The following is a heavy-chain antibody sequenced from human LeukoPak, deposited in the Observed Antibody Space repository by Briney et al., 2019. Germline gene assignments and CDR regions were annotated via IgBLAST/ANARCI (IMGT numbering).Heavy chain of an antibody. CDR2: ISGGGETT. J-gene: IGHJ4*02. D-gene: IGHD4-17*01. CDR3: ARDYADYVGYFFFDY. Sequence: PGGSLRLSCAASGFTFNNYAMNWVRQAPGKGLEWVSSISGGGETTYYADSAKGWFTISRDNSQNTLYLQMNSLRAEDTAVYCCARDYADYVGYFFFDYWGQGTLVTVSS. CDR1: GFTFNNYA. V-gene: IGHV3-23*01.